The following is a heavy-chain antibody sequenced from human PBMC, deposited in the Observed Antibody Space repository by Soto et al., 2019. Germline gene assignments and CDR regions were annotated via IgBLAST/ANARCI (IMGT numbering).Heavy chain of an antibody. CDR1: GYTFTSYY. CDR2: INPSGGST. V-gene: IGHV1-46*01. Sequence: GASVKVSCKASGYTFTSYYMHWVRQAPGQGLEWMGIINPSGGSTSYAQKFQGRVTMTRDTSTSTVYMELSSLGSGDTAVYYCARIISGGHFDYWGQGTLVTVSS. D-gene: IGHD2-15*01. CDR3: ARIISGGHFDY. J-gene: IGHJ4*02.